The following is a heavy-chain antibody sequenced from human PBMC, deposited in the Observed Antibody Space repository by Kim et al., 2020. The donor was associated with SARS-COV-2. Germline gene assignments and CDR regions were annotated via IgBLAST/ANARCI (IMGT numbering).Heavy chain of an antibody. J-gene: IGHJ5*02. Sequence: SETLSLTCTVSGGSISSGGYYWSWIRQHPGKGLEWIGYIYYSGSTYYNPSLKSRVTISVDTSKNQFSLKLSSVTAADTAVYYCARGRRLGELSSTLWFDPWGQGTLVTVSS. D-gene: IGHD3-16*02. CDR1: GGSISSGGYY. CDR2: IYYSGST. CDR3: ARGRRLGELSSTLWFDP. V-gene: IGHV4-31*03.